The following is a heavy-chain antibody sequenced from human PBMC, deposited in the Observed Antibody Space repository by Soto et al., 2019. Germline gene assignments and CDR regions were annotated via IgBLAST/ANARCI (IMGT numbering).Heavy chain of an antibody. J-gene: IGHJ3*02. CDR3: AKGFITYYDISNAFDI. D-gene: IGHD3-9*01. CDR2: ISGSGGST. CDR1: GFTFSRYA. V-gene: IGHV3-23*01. Sequence: GGSLRLSCAASGFTFSRYAMSWVRQAPGKGLEWVSAISGSGGSTYYADSVKGRFTISRDNSKNTLYLQMNSLRAEDTAVYYCAKGFITYYDISNAFDIWGQGTMGTVSS.